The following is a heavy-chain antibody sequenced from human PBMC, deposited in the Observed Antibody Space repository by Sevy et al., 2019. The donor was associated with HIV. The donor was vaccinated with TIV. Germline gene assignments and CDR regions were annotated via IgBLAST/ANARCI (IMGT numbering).Heavy chain of an antibody. CDR1: GFTFSDYY. V-gene: IGHV3-11*01. CDR2: ISSSGSTK. J-gene: IGHJ4*02. Sequence: GGSLRLSCAASGFTFSDYYMSWIRQAPGKGLEWVSYISSSGSTKYYADSVKGRFTISRDKAKNSLYLQMNSLRAEDTAVYYCARGRLAVAYFDYWGQGTLVTVSS. D-gene: IGHD6-19*01. CDR3: ARGRLAVAYFDY.